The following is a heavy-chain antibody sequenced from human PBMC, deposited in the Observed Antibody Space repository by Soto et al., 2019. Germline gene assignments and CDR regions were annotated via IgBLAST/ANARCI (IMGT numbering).Heavy chain of an antibody. D-gene: IGHD3-10*01. CDR2: INHSGST. Sequence: SETLSLTCAVYGGSFSGYYWSWIRQPPGKGLEWIGEINHSGSTNYNPSLKSRVTISVDTSKNQFSLKLSSVTAADTAVYYCARDAGYYGSGSYYRRYYYGMDVWGQGTTVTVSS. CDR3: ARDAGYYGSGSYYRRYYYGMDV. V-gene: IGHV4-34*01. J-gene: IGHJ6*02. CDR1: GGSFSGYY.